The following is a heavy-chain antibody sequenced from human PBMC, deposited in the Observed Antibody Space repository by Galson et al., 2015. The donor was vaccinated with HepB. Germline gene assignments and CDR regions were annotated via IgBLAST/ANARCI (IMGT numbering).Heavy chain of an antibody. CDR1: GYTFTSYY. Sequence: SVKVSCKASGYTFTSYYMHWVRQAPGQGLEWMGIINPSGGSTSYAQKLQGRVTMTRDTSTSTVYMELSSLRSEDTAVYYCAREGETGTTPYYAFDIWVQGRMVNVSS. D-gene: IGHD1-1*01. CDR2: INPSGGST. V-gene: IGHV1-46*04. CDR3: AREGETGTTPYYAFDI. J-gene: IGHJ3*02.